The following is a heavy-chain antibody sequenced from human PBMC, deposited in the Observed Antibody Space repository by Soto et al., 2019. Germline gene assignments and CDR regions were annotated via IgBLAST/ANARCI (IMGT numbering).Heavy chain of an antibody. CDR1: GYTLTSYG. D-gene: IGHD6-13*01. J-gene: IGHJ4*02. CDR3: ARPLQQLAPNFDY. V-gene: IGHV1-18*01. CDR2: ISANNGNT. Sequence: ASVKVSCKASGYTLTSYGVSWVRQAPGQGLKWMGWISANNGNTNYAQKLQGRVTMTTDTSTNTAYMELRSLRSDDTAVYYCARPLQQLAPNFDYWGQGTLVTVSS.